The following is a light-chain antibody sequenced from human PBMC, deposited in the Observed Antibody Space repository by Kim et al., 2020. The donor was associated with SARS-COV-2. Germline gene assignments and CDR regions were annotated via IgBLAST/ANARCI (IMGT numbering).Light chain of an antibody. CDR1: KLGDKY. J-gene: IGLJ2*01. V-gene: IGLV3-1*01. Sequence: SYELTQPPSVSVPPGQTASITCSGDKLGDKYACWYQQKPGQSPVLVIYQDTKRPSGIPERFSGSNSGNTATLTISGTQAMDEADYYCQAWDSSTVVFGGETQLTVL. CDR2: QDT. CDR3: QAWDSSTVV.